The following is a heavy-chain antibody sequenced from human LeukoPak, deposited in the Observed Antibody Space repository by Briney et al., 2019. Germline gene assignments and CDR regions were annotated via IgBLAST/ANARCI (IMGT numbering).Heavy chain of an antibody. D-gene: IGHD3-3*01. J-gene: IGHJ3*02. CDR2: INPSGGST. V-gene: IGHV1-46*03. CDR3: AIREWLSNDAFDI. Sequence: ASVKVSCKASGYTFTSYYMHWVRQAPGQGLEWMGIINPSGGSTSYAQKFQGSVTMTRDTSTSTVYMELSSLRSEDTAVYYCAIREWLSNDAFDIWGQGIMVTVSS. CDR1: GYTFTSYY.